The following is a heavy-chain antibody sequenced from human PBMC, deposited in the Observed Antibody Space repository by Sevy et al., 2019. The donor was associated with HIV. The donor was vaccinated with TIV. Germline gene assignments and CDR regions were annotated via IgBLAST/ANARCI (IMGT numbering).Heavy chain of an antibody. V-gene: IGHV3-30*04. Sequence: GGSLRLSCAASGFTFSLSALHWVRQAPGKGLEWVAVISSDGIFEHYADSVKGRFIISRDDSKNILFLQMNSLRLEDTAVYFCAKDREGLAYRDLDSWGQGTLVTVSS. CDR3: AKDREGLAYRDLDS. CDR1: GFTFSLSA. J-gene: IGHJ5*01. D-gene: IGHD1-26*01. CDR2: ISSDGIFE.